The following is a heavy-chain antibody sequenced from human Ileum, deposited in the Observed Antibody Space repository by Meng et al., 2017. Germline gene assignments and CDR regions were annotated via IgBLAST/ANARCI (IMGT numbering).Heavy chain of an antibody. CDR3: AKVSSHGSYYFDF. CDR2: ISASAATT. Sequence: VQLVESGGGLVQPGGSLRLSCAASGFTFSGFAMRWVRQAPGKGLEWVSAISASAATTYYADSVRGRFTISRDNSKNTLYLQMNSLRAEDTAVYYCAKVSSHGSYYFDFWGQGTLVTVSS. D-gene: IGHD3-10*01. V-gene: IGHV3-23*04. CDR1: GFTFSGFA. J-gene: IGHJ4*02.